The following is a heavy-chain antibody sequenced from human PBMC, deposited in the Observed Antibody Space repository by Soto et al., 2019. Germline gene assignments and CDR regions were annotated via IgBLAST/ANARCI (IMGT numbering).Heavy chain of an antibody. CDR2: IIPIFGTT. CDR3: AMIDYSSGSDY. D-gene: IGHD6-19*01. V-gene: IGHV1-69*01. Sequence: QVQLVQSGAEVKKPGSSVKFSCKASGGTFSSYPLSWVRQAPGQGLEWMGGIIPIFGTTKYAQKFQGRVTIIADESTTTAYMELSSLRSEDTAVYYCAMIDYSSGSDYWGQGTLVTVSS. J-gene: IGHJ4*02. CDR1: GGTFSSYP.